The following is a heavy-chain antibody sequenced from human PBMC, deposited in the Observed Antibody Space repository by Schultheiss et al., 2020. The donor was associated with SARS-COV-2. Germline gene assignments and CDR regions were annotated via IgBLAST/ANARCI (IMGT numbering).Heavy chain of an antibody. Sequence: GGSLRLSCAASGFTFSSYAMHWVRQASGKGLEWVGRIRSKANSYATAYAASVKGRFTISRDDSKNTAYLQMNSLKTEDTAVYYCAKDWRAVTTHLAYYYYGMDVWGQGTTVTVSS. D-gene: IGHD4-17*01. CDR2: IRSKANSYAT. CDR3: AKDWRAVTTHLAYYYYGMDV. J-gene: IGHJ6*02. CDR1: GFTFSSYA. V-gene: IGHV3-73*01.